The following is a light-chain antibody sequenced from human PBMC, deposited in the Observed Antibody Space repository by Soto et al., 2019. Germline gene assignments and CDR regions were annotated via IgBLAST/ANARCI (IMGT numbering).Light chain of an antibody. CDR3: QQHSNWPIT. Sequence: EIVLTQSPATLSLSPGERATLSCKTSQSVNSYLAWYQQKPGQAPRLLIYNASQRATGIPARFSGSGSGTDFTLTISSLEPEDFAVYSCQQHSNWPITFGQGTRLEIK. CDR1: QSVNSY. CDR2: NAS. J-gene: IGKJ5*01. V-gene: IGKV3-11*01.